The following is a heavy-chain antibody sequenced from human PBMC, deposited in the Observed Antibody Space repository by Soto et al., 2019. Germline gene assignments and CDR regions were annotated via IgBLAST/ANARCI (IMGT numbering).Heavy chain of an antibody. J-gene: IGHJ3*02. CDR2: IYNEFT. V-gene: IGHV3-66*01. CDR3: VREPRYCSGGSCSIMGDAFDI. CDR1: GFSVTDIY. Sequence: EVQLVESGGGLVQPGGSLRLSCVASGFSVTDIYMNWVRQAPGKGLEWVSVIYNEFTDYADSVRGRFSISTDSSKNELYLQMNSLSAEDSAVYYCVREPRYCSGGSCSIMGDAFDIWGQGTKVTVSS. D-gene: IGHD2-15*01.